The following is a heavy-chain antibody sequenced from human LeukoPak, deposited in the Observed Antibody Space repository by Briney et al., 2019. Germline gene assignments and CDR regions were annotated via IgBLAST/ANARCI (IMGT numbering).Heavy chain of an antibody. CDR3: AIMHPYYDGSGYWVQ. Sequence: GGSLRLSCAASGFTFSSYAMSWVRQALGKGLEWVSGISTSGGSSSYADSVKGRFTISRDNPRNTLYMQMNSLRAEDTALYYCAIMHPYYDGSGYWVQWGQGTLVTVSS. D-gene: IGHD3-22*01. J-gene: IGHJ4*02. CDR2: ISTSGGSS. V-gene: IGHV3-23*01. CDR1: GFTFSSYA.